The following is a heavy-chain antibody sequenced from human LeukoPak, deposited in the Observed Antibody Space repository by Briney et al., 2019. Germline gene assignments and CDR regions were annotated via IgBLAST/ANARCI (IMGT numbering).Heavy chain of an antibody. CDR1: GFTFSSYA. D-gene: IGHD6-13*01. CDR3: AGGGQQLVRGPYYYYYMDV. V-gene: IGHV3-23*01. CDR2: ISGSGGST. J-gene: IGHJ6*03. Sequence: GGSLRLSCAASGFTFSSYAMSWVRQAPGKGLEWVSAISGSGGSTYYADSVKGRFTISRDNSKNTLYLQMNSLRAEDTAVYYCAGGGQQLVRGPYYYYYMDVWGKGTTVTVSS.